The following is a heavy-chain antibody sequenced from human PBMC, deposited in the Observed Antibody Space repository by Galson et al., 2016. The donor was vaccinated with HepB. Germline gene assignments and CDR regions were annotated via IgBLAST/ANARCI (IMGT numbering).Heavy chain of an antibody. Sequence: SLRLSCAGSGFTFSSNWMSWVRLAPGKGLEWVSSTDSTSRYIYYADSVRGRFTISRDNAQKSLYLQMNSLRAEDTAVYYCARAEDCFGDCPQKYYLDSWGRGTLVTVSS. CDR1: GFTFSSNW. J-gene: IGHJ4*02. CDR2: TDSTSRYI. D-gene: IGHD2-21*02. CDR3: ARAEDCFGDCPQKYYLDS. V-gene: IGHV3-21*04.